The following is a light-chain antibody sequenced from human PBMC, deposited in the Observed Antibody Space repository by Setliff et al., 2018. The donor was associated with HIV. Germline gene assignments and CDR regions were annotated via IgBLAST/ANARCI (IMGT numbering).Light chain of an antibody. CDR2: EDN. Sequence: FMLTQPHSVSESPGKTVTISCTCSSGSIASNYVQWYQQRPGSSPTTVIYEDNQRPSGVPDRFSGSIDSSSNSASLTISGLKTEDEADYYCQSYDSSNQVFGGGTKVTVL. CDR3: QSYDSSNQV. V-gene: IGLV6-57*01. J-gene: IGLJ3*02. CDR1: SGSIASNY.